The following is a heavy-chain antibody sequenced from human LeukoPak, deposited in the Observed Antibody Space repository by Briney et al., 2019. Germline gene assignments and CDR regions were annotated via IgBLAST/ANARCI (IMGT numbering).Heavy chain of an antibody. CDR2: INKDGSEQ. D-gene: IGHD6-13*01. CDR1: GFTFSSHW. CDR3: TRGGATSSWYWFF. Sequence: PGGSLRLSCAASGFTFSSHWMTWVRQAPGKGPEWVASINKDGSEQYYVDSVKGRFTISRDNAKNSLSLQVSSLRAEDTPVYYCTRGGATSSWYWFFWGQGTLVTVSS. J-gene: IGHJ4*02. V-gene: IGHV3-7*01.